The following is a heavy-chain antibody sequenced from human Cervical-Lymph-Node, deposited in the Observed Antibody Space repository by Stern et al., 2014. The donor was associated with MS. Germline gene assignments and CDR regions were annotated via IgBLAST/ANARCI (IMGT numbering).Heavy chain of an antibody. J-gene: IGHJ4*02. D-gene: IGHD2-8*02. Sequence: QVQLQESGPGLVKPSETLSLTCAVSGDSISSYTHYWAWIRQPPGKGLEWIGSFYHGGTTNYNPSLKRPFTISVDTSKNPFSRGLNSVTAADTAVYYCAKHACTGAACPFDLWGQGTLVTVSS. CDR2: FYHGGTT. CDR3: AKHACTGAACPFDL. CDR1: GDSISSYTHY. V-gene: IGHV4-39*01.